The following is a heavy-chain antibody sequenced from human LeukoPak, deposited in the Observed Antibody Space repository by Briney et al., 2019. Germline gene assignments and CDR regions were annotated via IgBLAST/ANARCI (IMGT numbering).Heavy chain of an antibody. CDR2: ISGGGDTT. Sequence: GSVRLSCAASGLSFSRFAMSWVRQAPGKGLEWVSTISGGGDTTYYADSVTGRFSISRDNLNNALYVQLNSLRLEDTAVYYCAKGHSAHGTGFDGWGQPTIPIVSS. CDR1: GLSFSRFA. V-gene: IGHV3-23*01. CDR3: AKGHSAHGTGFDG. D-gene: IGHD1-14*01. J-gene: IGHJ4*01.